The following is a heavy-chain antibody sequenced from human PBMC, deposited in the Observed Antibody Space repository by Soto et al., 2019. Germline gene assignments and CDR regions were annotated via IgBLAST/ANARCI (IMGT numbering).Heavy chain of an antibody. CDR1: GGSISSADYY. Sequence: QVQLQESGPGLVKPSQTLSLTCTVSGGSISSADYYWSWIRQPPGKGLEWIGYIYYSGSTYYNPSLKSRLTISLDTFRNRFSLNLSSVTAADTAVYYCARVTMLAPRYFDLWGRGTLVTVSS. V-gene: IGHV4-30-4*01. CDR3: ARVTMLAPRYFDL. J-gene: IGHJ2*01. D-gene: IGHD2-8*01. CDR2: IYYSGST.